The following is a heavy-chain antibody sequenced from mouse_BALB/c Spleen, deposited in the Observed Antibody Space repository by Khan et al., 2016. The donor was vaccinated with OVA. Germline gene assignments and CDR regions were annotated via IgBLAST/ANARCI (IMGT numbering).Heavy chain of an antibody. CDR2: IGPGSGST. J-gene: IGHJ4*01. CDR1: GYTFTSYW. V-gene: IGHV1S41*01. D-gene: IGHD1-1*01. Sequence: DLVKPGASVKLSCKASGYTFTSYWINWIKQRPGQGLEWIGRIGPGSGSTSYNEMFTGKATLTVDTTSSTAYIQLRSLSSEDSAIYFYARSNYYGSSLYAMDYWDQGTSITVSS. CDR3: ARSNYYGSSLYAMDY.